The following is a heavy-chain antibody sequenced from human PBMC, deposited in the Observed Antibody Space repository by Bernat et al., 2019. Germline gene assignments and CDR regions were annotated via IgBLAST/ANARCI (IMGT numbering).Heavy chain of an antibody. CDR2: ISGSGGST. CDR3: AKDTGPYGSGSYYFDY. Sequence: EVQLLESGGGLVQPGGSLRLSCVASGFTFSSYAMSWVRQAPGKGLEWVSAISGSGGSTYYADSVKGRFTISRDNSKNTLYLQMNSLRAEDTAVYYCAKDTGPYGSGSYYFDYWGQGTLVTVSS. J-gene: IGHJ4*02. D-gene: IGHD3-10*01. V-gene: IGHV3-23*01. CDR1: GFTFSSYA.